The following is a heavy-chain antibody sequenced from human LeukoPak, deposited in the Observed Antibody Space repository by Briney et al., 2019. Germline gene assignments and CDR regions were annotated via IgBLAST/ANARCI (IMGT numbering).Heavy chain of an antibody. CDR1: EFPFTAAW. CDR3: ASEHYHQLQR. Sequence: GGSLRLSCATSEFPFTAAWMTRVRQAPGKGLEWVGRIKRTNDGGATDYAAPVKGRFTISRDDSKNTLYLLMSILKAEDTAVYYCASEHYHQLQRWGQGTLVTVSS. D-gene: IGHD1-1*01. V-gene: IGHV3-15*01. CDR2: IKRTNDGGAT. J-gene: IGHJ4*02.